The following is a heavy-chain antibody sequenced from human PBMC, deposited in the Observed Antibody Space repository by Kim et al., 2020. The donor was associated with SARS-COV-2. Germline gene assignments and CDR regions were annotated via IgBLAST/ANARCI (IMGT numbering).Heavy chain of an antibody. D-gene: IGHD6-19*01. J-gene: IGHJ6*02. CDR3: ATHIAVAGRYYYGMDV. CDR2: ISGSGGST. CDR1: GFTFSSYA. V-gene: IGHV3-23*01. Sequence: GGSLRLSCAASGFTFSSYAMSWVRQAPGKGLEWVSAISGSGGSTYYADSVKGRFTISRDNSKNTLYLQMNSLRAEDTAVYYCATHIAVAGRYYYGMDVWGQGTTVTVSS.